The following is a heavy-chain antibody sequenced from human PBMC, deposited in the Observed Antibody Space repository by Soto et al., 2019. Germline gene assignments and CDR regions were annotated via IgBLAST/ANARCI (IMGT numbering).Heavy chain of an antibody. D-gene: IGHD1-26*01. CDR1: GFTFSSYA. CDR2: ISYDGSNK. J-gene: IGHJ6*02. Sequence: QVQLVESGGGVVQPGRSLRLSCAASGFTFSSYAMHWVRQAPGKGLEWVAVISYDGSNKYYADSVKGRFTISRDNSKNTLYLQMSSLRAEDTAVYYCARGGWELLRGYYYYGMDVWGQGTTVTVSS. V-gene: IGHV3-30-3*01. CDR3: ARGGWELLRGYYYYGMDV.